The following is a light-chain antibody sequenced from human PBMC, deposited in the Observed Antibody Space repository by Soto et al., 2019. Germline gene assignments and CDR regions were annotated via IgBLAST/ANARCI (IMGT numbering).Light chain of an antibody. CDR1: QSVSSK. CDR2: GAS. V-gene: IGKV3-15*01. CDR3: QQYNNWPIT. Sequence: ELVLTPSPVTLSVSPGEGSTLSCRASQSVSSKLAWYQQKPGQAPRLLIYGASTRATGLPARFSGSGSGTEFTLTISSLQSEDFALYYCQQYNNWPITFGQGARLEIK. J-gene: IGKJ5*01.